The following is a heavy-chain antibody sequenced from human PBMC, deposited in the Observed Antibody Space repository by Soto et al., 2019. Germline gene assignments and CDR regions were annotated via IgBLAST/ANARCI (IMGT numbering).Heavy chain of an antibody. CDR2: IKEDGSEK. J-gene: IGHJ4*02. CDR1: GFTFSSYW. V-gene: IGHV3-7*01. D-gene: IGHD3-22*01. Sequence: EVQLVESGGGLVQPGGSLRLSCAASGFTFSSYWMSWVRQAPGKGLEWVANIKEDGSEKYYVDSVKGRFTISRDNAKNSLYLQMHSLRAEDTAVYYCAREEYYYDSSSYYYNFDYWGQGTLVTVSS. CDR3: AREEYYYDSSSYYYNFDY.